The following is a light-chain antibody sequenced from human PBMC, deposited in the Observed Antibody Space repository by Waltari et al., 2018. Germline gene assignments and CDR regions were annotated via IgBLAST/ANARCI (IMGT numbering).Light chain of an antibody. CDR1: SSDVGTYNS. V-gene: IGLV2-14*03. CDR2: DVS. J-gene: IGLJ2*01. CDR3: SSYISSSTLEL. Sequence: QSALTQPASVSGSPGQSLTISCTGTSSDVGTYNSVPWYQQHPGKAPKLMIFDVSIRPSGVSNRFSGSKSGNTASLTIYGLQAEDEADYYCSSYISSSTLELFGGGTSLTVL.